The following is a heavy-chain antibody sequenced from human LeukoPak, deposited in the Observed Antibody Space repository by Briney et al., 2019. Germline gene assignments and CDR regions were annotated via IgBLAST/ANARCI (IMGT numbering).Heavy chain of an antibody. CDR2: IYHSGST. Sequence: PSETLSLTCTVSGYSISSGYYWGWIRQPPGKGLEWIGSIYHSGSTYYNPSLKSRVTISVDTSKNQFSLKLSSVTAADTAVYYCARDVRYCGSTSCYPNWFDPWGQGTLVTVSS. CDR1: GYSISSGYY. CDR3: ARDVRYCGSTSCYPNWFDP. V-gene: IGHV4-38-2*02. J-gene: IGHJ5*02. D-gene: IGHD2-2*01.